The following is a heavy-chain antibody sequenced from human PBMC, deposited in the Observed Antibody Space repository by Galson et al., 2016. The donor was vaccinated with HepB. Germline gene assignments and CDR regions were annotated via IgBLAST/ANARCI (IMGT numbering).Heavy chain of an antibody. J-gene: IGHJ3*02. Sequence: TLSLTCTVSGGSINSGAYYWSWIRQHPGKGLEWIGYIYYSGSTYYNPSLKSRVTISVDTSKNQFSLNLSSVTAADAAMYYCARSVLVLASGGAFDIWGQGTMITVSS. V-gene: IGHV4-31*03. CDR3: ARSVLVLASGGAFDI. D-gene: IGHD2-15*01. CDR2: IYYSGST. CDR1: GGSINSGAYY.